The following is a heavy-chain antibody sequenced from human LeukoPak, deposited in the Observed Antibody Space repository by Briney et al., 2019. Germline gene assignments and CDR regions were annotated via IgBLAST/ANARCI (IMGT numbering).Heavy chain of an antibody. Sequence: PGGSLRLSCAASGFTFSSYSMNWVRQAPGKGLEWVSSISSSSSYIYYADSVKGRFTISRDNSKKTLYLEMTSLRAEDTAIYYCAKDLISPRRVGSSEKLDYWGQGTLVIVSS. J-gene: IGHJ4*02. V-gene: IGHV3-21*04. D-gene: IGHD3-10*01. CDR1: GFTFSSYS. CDR3: AKDLISPRRVGSSEKLDY. CDR2: ISSSSSYI.